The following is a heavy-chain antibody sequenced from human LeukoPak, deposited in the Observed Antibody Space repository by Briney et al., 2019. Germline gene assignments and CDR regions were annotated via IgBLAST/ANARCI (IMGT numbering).Heavy chain of an antibody. CDR3: ARVRVGATPTIDY. D-gene: IGHD1-26*01. CDR1: GFTFSSYT. CDR2: ISITYI. V-gene: IGHV3-21*01. Sequence: GGSLRLSCAASGFTFSSYTMNWIRQAPGKGLEWVSSISITYIYYAYSVKGRFTISRDNAKNSLYLQMNSLRAEDTAVYYCARVRVGATPTIDYWGQGTLVTVSS. J-gene: IGHJ4*02.